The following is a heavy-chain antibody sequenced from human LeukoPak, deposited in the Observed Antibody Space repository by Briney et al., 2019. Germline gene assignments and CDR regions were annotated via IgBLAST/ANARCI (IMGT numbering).Heavy chain of an antibody. CDR1: GGSISGHY. CDR2: ISYSGST. J-gene: IGHJ3*02. CDR3: ASQGGSYAYVFDI. D-gene: IGHD1-26*01. V-gene: IGHV4-59*11. Sequence: SETLSLTCTVAGGSISGHYWSWIRQPPGKGPEWIGYISYSGSTNYNPSLKSRVTISVDTSNNQFSLKLTSVTAADTAVYYCASQGGSYAYVFDILGQGTMVTVSS.